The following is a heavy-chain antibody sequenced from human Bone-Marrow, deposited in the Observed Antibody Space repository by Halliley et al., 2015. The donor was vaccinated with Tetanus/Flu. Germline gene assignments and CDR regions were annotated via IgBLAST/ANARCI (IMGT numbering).Heavy chain of an antibody. V-gene: IGHV3-30*18. D-gene: IGHD3-9*01. CDR1: GFTFSRLG. CDR3: VKERYGDWYFDV. CDR2: ISHDGRNE. J-gene: IGHJ2*01. Sequence: SGFTFSRLGMHWVRQAPGKGLEWVAIISHDGRNEFYGDSVEGRFTVSRDNSKNTVYLQMNGLRPEDTAMYYCVKERYGDWYFDVWGHGTLVTVSS.